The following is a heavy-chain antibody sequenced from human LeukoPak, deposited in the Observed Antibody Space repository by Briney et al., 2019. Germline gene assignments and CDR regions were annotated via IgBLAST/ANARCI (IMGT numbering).Heavy chain of an antibody. Sequence: VEVSCKASGYTFTGYYMHWVRQAPGQGLEWMGRINPNSGGTNYAQKFQGRVTMTRDTSISTAYMELSRLRSDDTAVYYCASAPYDILTGYYSYYYYGMDVWGQGTTVTVSS. CDR3: ASAPYDILTGYYSYYYYGMDV. V-gene: IGHV1-2*06. CDR2: INPNSGGT. D-gene: IGHD3-9*01. J-gene: IGHJ6*02. CDR1: GYTFTGYY.